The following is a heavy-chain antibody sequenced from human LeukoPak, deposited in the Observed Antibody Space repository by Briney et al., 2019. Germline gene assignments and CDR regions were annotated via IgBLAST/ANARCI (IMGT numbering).Heavy chain of an antibody. J-gene: IGHJ4*02. CDR2: LFYSGST. D-gene: IGHD3-10*01. V-gene: IGHV4-59*01. CDR3: ATVAVIRGVTYFDY. CDR1: GGSISSYY. Sequence: PSETLSLTCTVSGGSISSYYRSWIRQPPGKGLEWIAYLFYSGSTDYNPSLESRVTISVDTSKNQSSLKLRSVTAADTAVYYCATVAVIRGVTYFDYWGQGTLVTVSS.